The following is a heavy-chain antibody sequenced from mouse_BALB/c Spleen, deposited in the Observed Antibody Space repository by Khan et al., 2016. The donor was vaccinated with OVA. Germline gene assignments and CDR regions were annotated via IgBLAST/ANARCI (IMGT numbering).Heavy chain of an antibody. CDR2: ISSGGSYT. V-gene: IGHV5-6*01. CDR1: GFTFSTYG. D-gene: IGHD1-1*01. Sequence: VQLKESGGDLVKPEGSLKLSCAASGFTFSTYGMSWVRQTPDKRLEWVATISSGGSYTYYPDSVKGRFTISRDNAKNTLSLQMSSLKSGETAMFYCASLAYYYDSEGFAYWGQGTLVTVSA. J-gene: IGHJ3*01. CDR3: ASLAYYYDSEGFAY.